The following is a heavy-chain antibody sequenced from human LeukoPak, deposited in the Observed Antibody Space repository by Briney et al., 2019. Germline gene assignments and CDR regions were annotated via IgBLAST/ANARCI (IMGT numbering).Heavy chain of an antibody. Sequence: PGGSLRLSCAASGFTFSSYSMNWVRQAPGKGLEGVSSISSSSSYIYYADSVKGRFTISRDNAKNSLYLQMNSLRAEDTAVYYCARTYIVATIRAFDIWGQGTMVTVSS. CDR1: GFTFSSYS. CDR3: ARTYIVATIRAFDI. V-gene: IGHV3-21*01. D-gene: IGHD5-12*01. CDR2: ISSSSSYI. J-gene: IGHJ3*02.